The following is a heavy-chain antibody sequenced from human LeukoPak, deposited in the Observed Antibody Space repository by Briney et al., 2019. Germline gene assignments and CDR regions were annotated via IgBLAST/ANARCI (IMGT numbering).Heavy chain of an antibody. CDR2: IIPIFGTA. V-gene: IGHV1-69*05. CDR1: GGTFSSYA. CDR3: AREDMITFGGVID. D-gene: IGHD3-16*02. J-gene: IGHJ4*02. Sequence: WASVKVSCKASGGTFSSYAISWVRQAPGQGLEWMGRIIPIFGTANYAQKFQGRVTITTDESTSTAYMELSSLRSEGTAVYYCAREDMITFGGVIDWGQGTLVTVSS.